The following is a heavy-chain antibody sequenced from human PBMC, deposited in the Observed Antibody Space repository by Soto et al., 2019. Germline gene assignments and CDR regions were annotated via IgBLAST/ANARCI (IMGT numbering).Heavy chain of an antibody. V-gene: IGHV1-18*01. J-gene: IGHJ4*02. Sequence: ASVKVSCKASGYTFTSYGISWVRQAPGQGLEWMGWISAYNGNTNYAQKLQGRVTMTTDTSTSTAYMELRSLRSDDTAVYYCARVLKVPAAIGPSNFDYWGQGTLVTVSS. CDR2: ISAYNGNT. CDR3: ARVLKVPAAIGPSNFDY. D-gene: IGHD2-2*01. CDR1: GYTFTSYG.